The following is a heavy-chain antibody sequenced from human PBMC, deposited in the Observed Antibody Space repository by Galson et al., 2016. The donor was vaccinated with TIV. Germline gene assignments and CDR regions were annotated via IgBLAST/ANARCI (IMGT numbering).Heavy chain of an antibody. J-gene: IGHJ4*02. Sequence: RLSCAASGFTFSNFWMSWVRQAPGKGLEWVANIKQDGSDKYYVGSVKGRFAISRDNARNSPYLQMNSLRAEDTAVYYCARGTKGDYDTSGYYYYFDYWGQGTVITVSS. D-gene: IGHD3-22*01. CDR3: ARGTKGDYDTSGYYYYFDY. CDR1: GFTFSNFW. V-gene: IGHV3-7*01. CDR2: IKQDGSDK.